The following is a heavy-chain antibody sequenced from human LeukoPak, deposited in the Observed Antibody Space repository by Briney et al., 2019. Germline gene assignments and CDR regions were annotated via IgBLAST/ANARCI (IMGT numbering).Heavy chain of an antibody. CDR3: ATSSNAPGNH. CDR2: IYRDGSI. V-gene: IGHV3-53*01. Sequence: GGSLRLSCAASGFTVSSTHMSWVRQAPGKGLEWVSLIYRDGSIHYADSVKGRFTISRDNAKNSLSLQMNSLRAEDTAVYYCATSSNAPGNHWGQGTLVTVSS. D-gene: IGHD2-2*01. J-gene: IGHJ5*02. CDR1: GFTVSSTH.